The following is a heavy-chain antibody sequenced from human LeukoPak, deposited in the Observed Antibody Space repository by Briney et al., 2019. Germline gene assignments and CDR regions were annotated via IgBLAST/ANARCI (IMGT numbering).Heavy chain of an antibody. CDR3: ARTDMTTVTN. D-gene: IGHD4-17*01. V-gene: IGHV4-59*01. Sequence: TSETLSLTCTVSGGSISSYYWSWIRQPPGKGLEWIGYIYYSGSTNYNPSLKSRVTISVDTSKNQFSLKLSSVTAADTAVYYCARTDMTTVTNWGQGTLVTVSS. CDR2: IYYSGST. J-gene: IGHJ4*02. CDR1: GGSISSYY.